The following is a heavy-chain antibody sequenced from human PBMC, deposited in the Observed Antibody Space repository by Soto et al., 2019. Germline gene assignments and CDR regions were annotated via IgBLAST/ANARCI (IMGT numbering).Heavy chain of an antibody. CDR1: GFTFSSYA. Sequence: PGGSLRLSCAASGFTFSSYAMHWVRQAPGKGLEWVAVISYDGSNKYYGDSVKGRFTISRDNSKNTLYLQMNSLRAEDTAVYYCARDGANDYGDYVIDYWGQGTLVTVSS. D-gene: IGHD4-17*01. J-gene: IGHJ4*02. V-gene: IGHV3-30-3*01. CDR2: ISYDGSNK. CDR3: ARDGANDYGDYVIDY.